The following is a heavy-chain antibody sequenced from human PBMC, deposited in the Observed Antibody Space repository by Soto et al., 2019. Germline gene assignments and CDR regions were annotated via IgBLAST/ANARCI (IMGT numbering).Heavy chain of an antibody. CDR1: GFTFSSYA. CDR2: ISYDGSNK. Sequence: QVQLVESGGGVVQPGRSLRLSCAASGFTFSSYAMHWVRQAPGKGLEWVAVISYDGSNKYYADSVKGRFTISRDNSKNTLYLQMNSLRAEDTAVYYCARSGLFGYYVSSGYPLPDYWGQGTLVTVSS. CDR3: ARSGLFGYYVSSGYPLPDY. D-gene: IGHD3-22*01. V-gene: IGHV3-30-3*01. J-gene: IGHJ4*02.